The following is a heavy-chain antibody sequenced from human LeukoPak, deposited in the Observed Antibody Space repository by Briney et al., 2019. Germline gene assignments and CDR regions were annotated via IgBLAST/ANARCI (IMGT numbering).Heavy chain of an antibody. J-gene: IGHJ6*02. D-gene: IGHD2-2*01. V-gene: IGHV4-31*03. CDR2: IYYSGST. CDR3: ATCGSTRGGMDV. Sequence: PSETLSLTCTVSGGSISSGGYYWSWIRQHPGKGLEWIGYIYYSGSTYYNPSLKSRVTISVDTSKNQFSLKLSSVTAADTAVYYCATCGSTRGGMDVWGQGTTVTVSS. CDR1: GGSISSGGYY.